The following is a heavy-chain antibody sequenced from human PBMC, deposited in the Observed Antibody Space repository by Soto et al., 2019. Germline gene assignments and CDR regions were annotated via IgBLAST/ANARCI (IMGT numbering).Heavy chain of an antibody. CDR1: GDTFSYYR. D-gene: IGHD1-26*01. CDR3: ARGDRGAFDL. J-gene: IGHJ3*01. CDR2: LHSDGSST. V-gene: IGHV3-74*01. Sequence: EVQLLQSGGGVVQPGDSLRLSCGASGDTFSYYRMHWVRQVPGMGLVWVSRLHSDGSSTTYADSVKGGFTISRDNARNTVYLQITSMRVEDTAVYFCARGDRGAFDLWGGGAVLIVSS.